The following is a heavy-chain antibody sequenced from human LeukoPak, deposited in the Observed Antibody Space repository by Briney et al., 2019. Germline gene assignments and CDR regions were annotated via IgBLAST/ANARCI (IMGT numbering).Heavy chain of an antibody. CDR1: GGSISSYY. CDR3: ARVPRSYYYYYYMDV. Sequence: SETLSLTCTVSGGSISSYYWSWIRQPPGKGLEWIGYIYYSGSTNYNTSLKSRVTISVDTSKNQFSLKLSSVTAADTAVYYCARVPRSYYYYYYMDVWGKGTTVTVSS. CDR2: IYYSGST. J-gene: IGHJ6*03. V-gene: IGHV4-59*01.